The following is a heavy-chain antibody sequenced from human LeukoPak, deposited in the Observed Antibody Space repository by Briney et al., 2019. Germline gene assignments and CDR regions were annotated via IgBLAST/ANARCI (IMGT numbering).Heavy chain of an antibody. Sequence: SVKVSCKASGGTFSSYAISWVRQAPGQGVEWMGRIIPILGIANYAQKFQGRVTITADKSTSTAYMELSSLKSEDTGVYYCARVERSSGYLRKYYFDYWGQGTLVTVSS. CDR2: IIPILGIA. D-gene: IGHD3-22*01. V-gene: IGHV1-69*04. J-gene: IGHJ4*02. CDR3: ARVERSSGYLRKYYFDY. CDR1: GGTFSSYA.